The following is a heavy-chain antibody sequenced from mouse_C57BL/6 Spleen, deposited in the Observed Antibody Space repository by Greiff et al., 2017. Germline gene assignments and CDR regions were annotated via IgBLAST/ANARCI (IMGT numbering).Heavy chain of an antibody. CDR3: ARDPMTTVVAHWYFDV. CDR2: ISDGGSYT. J-gene: IGHJ1*03. CDR1: GFTFSSYA. V-gene: IGHV5-4*01. D-gene: IGHD1-1*01. Sequence: EVKLQESGGGLVKPGGSLKLSCAASGFTFSSYAMSWVRQTPEKRLEWVATISDGGSYTYYPDNVKGRFTISRDNAKNDLYLQMSHLKSEDTAMYYCARDPMTTVVAHWYFDVWGTGTTVTVSS.